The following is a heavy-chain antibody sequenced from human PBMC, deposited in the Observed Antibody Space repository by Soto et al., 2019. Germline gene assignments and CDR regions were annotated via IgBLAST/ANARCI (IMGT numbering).Heavy chain of an antibody. CDR2: IWYDGSNK. CDR3: ARDDSYDEDRASGIDY. V-gene: IGHV3-33*01. Sequence: QVQLVESGGGVVQPGRSLRLSCAASGFTFSSYGMHWVRQAPGKGLEWVAVIWYDGSNKYYADSVKGRFTISRDNSKNTLYLQMNSLRAEDTAVYYCARDDSYDEDRASGIDYWGQGTLVTVSS. D-gene: IGHD5-18*01. CDR1: GFTFSSYG. J-gene: IGHJ4*02.